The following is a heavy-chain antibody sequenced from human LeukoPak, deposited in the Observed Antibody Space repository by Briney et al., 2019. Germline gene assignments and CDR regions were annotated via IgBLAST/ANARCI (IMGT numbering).Heavy chain of an antibody. Sequence: ASVKVSCKASGYRFTNFGITWVRQAPGQGLEWMGWTTPYDDNPEYGKKFQGRVTMTTDTSTDTASLEVSSLRPDDTAVYYCAKVDPPIIAGARGDAFEIWGQGTLVTVSS. J-gene: IGHJ3*02. CDR1: GYRFTNFG. CDR3: AKVDPPIIAGARGDAFEI. V-gene: IGHV1-18*01. CDR2: TTPYDDNP. D-gene: IGHD1-26*01.